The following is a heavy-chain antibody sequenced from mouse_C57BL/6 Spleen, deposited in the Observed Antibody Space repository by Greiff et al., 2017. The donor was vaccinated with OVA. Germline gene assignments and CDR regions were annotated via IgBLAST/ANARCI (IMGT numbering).Heavy chain of an antibody. CDR1: GFTFSNYW. CDR3: TEGDY. CDR2: IRLKSGNYAT. V-gene: IGHV6-3*01. J-gene: IGHJ2*01. Sequence: EVKVEESGGGLVQPGGSMKLSCVASGFTFSNYWMHWVRQSPEKGLEWVAHIRLKSGNYATHYAESVKGRFTISRDDSTSSVYLQMNNLMAEDTGIYYCTEGDYWGQGTTLTVSS.